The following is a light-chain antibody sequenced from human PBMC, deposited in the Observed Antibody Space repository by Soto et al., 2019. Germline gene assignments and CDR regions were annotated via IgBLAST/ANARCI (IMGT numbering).Light chain of an antibody. CDR1: QSIGTN. CDR3: QQYYSFPRT. J-gene: IGKJ2*01. CDR2: DAS. Sequence: DIQMTQSPSSLSASVGDRVTITCRASQSIGTNLNWYHQKPGKAPNLQIYDASSLQSGVPSRFSGSGSGTDFTLTISSLQPEDFATYVCQQYYSFPRTFGQGTKVDIK. V-gene: IGKV1-39*01.